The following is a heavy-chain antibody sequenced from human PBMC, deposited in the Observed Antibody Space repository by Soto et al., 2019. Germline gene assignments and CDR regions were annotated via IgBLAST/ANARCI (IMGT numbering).Heavy chain of an antibody. CDR3: AGGQYSRGGGYFDY. CDR2: ISSSGSTI. V-gene: IGHV3-48*03. Sequence: EVQLVESGGGLVQPGGSLRLSCAASGFTFSSYEMNWVRQAPGKGLEWVSYISSSGSTIYYADSVKGRFTISRDNAKNVLYLQMNSLGAEGTAGYYCAGGQYSRGGGYFDYWGQETLVTVSS. CDR1: GFTFSSYE. D-gene: IGHD6-13*01. J-gene: IGHJ4*02.